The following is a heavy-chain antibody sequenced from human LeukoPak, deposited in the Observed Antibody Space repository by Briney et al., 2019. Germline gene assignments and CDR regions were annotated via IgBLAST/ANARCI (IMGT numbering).Heavy chain of an antibody. J-gene: IGHJ4*02. D-gene: IGHD1-26*01. CDR3: ARGKSGSYVTRGYLDY. CDR1: GGSFSGYY. V-gene: IGHV4-34*01. Sequence: SETLSLTCAVYGGSFSGYYWSWIRQPPGKGLEWIGEINHSGSTNYNPSLKSRVTISVDTSKNQFSLKLSSVTAADTAVYYCARGKSGSYVTRGYLDYWGQGTLVTVSS. CDR2: INHSGST.